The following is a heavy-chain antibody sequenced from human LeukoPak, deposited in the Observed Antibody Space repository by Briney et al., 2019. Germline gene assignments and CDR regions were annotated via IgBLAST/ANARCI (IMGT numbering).Heavy chain of an antibody. D-gene: IGHD2-21*02. CDR3: AKVDGPDLSDAFDI. V-gene: IGHV3-30*18. CDR2: ISYDGSNK. J-gene: IGHJ3*02. Sequence: PGGSLRLSCAASGFTFSSYGMHWVRQAPGKGLEWVAVISYDGSNKYYADSVKGRFTISRDNSKNTLYLQMNSLRAEDTAVYYCAKVDGPDLSDAFDIWGQGTMVTVSS. CDR1: GFTFSSYG.